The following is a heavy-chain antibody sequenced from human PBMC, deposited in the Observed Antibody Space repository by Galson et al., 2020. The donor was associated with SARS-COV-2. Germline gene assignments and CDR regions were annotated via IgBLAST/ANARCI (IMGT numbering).Heavy chain of an antibody. D-gene: IGHD1-26*01. CDR2: LSYDGSNK. Sequence: GGSLRLSCVASGFTFSSYPMHWVRQAPGKGLEWVAVLSYDGSNKYYADSVKGRFTISSDNSKNTLYLQMNSLTTEDTAVYYCARHRGKNWEHRGYFDYWGQGNLVTVSS. CDR3: ARHRGKNWEHRGYFDY. CDR1: GFTFSSYP. V-gene: IGHV3-30*04. J-gene: IGHJ4*02.